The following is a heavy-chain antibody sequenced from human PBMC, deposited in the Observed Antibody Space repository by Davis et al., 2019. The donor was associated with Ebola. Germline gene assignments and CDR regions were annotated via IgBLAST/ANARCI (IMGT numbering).Heavy chain of an antibody. CDR1: GGSFSGYY. Sequence: SETLSLTCAVYGGSFSGYYWSWIRQPPGKGLEWIGYIYYSGSTNYNPSLKSRVTISVDTSKNQFSLKLSSVTAADTAVYYCARGILRYFDWLSPGPYYYYGMDVWGQGTTVTVSS. CDR2: IYYSGST. J-gene: IGHJ6*02. CDR3: ARGILRYFDWLSPGPYYYYGMDV. D-gene: IGHD3-9*01. V-gene: IGHV4-59*01.